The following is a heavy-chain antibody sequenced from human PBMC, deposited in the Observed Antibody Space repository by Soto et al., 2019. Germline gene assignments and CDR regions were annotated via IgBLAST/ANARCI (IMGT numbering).Heavy chain of an antibody. Sequence: EVQLVESGGGLVKPGGSLRLSCAASDFTFSNAWLSWVRQAPGKGLEWVGRIKSKTDGGTIDYAAPVKGRFTISRNDSKNTLYLQMNSLKTEDTAMYYCTTYYYDSSGCIWGQGTTVTVSP. V-gene: IGHV3-15*07. J-gene: IGHJ3*02. CDR1: DFTFSNAW. CDR2: IKSKTDGGTI. CDR3: TTYYYDSSGCI. D-gene: IGHD3-22*01.